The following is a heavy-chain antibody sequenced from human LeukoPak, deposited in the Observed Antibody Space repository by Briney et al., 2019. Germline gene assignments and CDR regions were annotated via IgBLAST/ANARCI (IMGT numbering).Heavy chain of an antibody. CDR2: IYPGDSDT. D-gene: IGHD5-18*01. CDR1: GYSFATYW. V-gene: IGHV5-51*01. Sequence: GESLKISCKGSGYSFATYWIGWVRQMPGKGLEWMGIIYPGDSDTRYSPAFQGQVTISADKSISTAYLQWSSLKASDTAMYYCARPYSYDYGRVDYWSQGTLVTVSS. J-gene: IGHJ4*02. CDR3: ARPYSYDYGRVDY.